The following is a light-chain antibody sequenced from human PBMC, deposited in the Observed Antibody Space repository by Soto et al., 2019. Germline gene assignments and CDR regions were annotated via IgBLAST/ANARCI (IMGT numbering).Light chain of an antibody. CDR1: QGISSY. V-gene: IGKV1-9*01. CDR3: QQLNAYPIT. J-gene: IGKJ5*01. Sequence: IQLTQSPSSLSASVGDRVTITCRASQGISSYLAWYQQKTGIAPKLLIFGASSLQSGVPSRFSGSGSGTDFTLTINSLQPEDVATYYCQQLNAYPITFGQGTRREIK. CDR2: GAS.